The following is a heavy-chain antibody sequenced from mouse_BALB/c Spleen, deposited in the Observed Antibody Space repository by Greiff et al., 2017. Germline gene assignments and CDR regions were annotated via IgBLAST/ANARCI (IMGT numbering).Heavy chain of an antibody. CDR1: GFTFSSYA. Sequence: EVMLVESGGGLVKPGGSLKLSCAASGFTFSSYAMSWVRQTPEKRLEWVATISSGGSYTYYPDSVKGRFTISRDNAKNTLYLQMSSLRSEDTAMYYCARPITTATNYYAMDYWGQGTSVTVSS. CDR3: ARPITTATNYYAMDY. CDR2: ISSGGSYT. D-gene: IGHD1-2*01. V-gene: IGHV5-9-1*01. J-gene: IGHJ4*01.